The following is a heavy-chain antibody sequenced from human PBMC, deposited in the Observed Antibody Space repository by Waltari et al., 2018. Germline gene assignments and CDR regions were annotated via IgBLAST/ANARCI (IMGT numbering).Heavy chain of an antibody. V-gene: IGHV4-34*01. CDR3: ARVREVQVVFAYYYYMDV. CDR1: GGSFSAYY. D-gene: IGHD1-1*01. Sequence: QVQLQQWGAGLLKPSETLSLTCAVYGGSFSAYYWSWIRQPPGKGLEWIGEINHSGSTNYNPSLKSRVTISVDTSKNQFSLKLSSVTAADTAVYYCARVREVQVVFAYYYYMDVWGKGTTVTISS. CDR2: INHSGST. J-gene: IGHJ6*03.